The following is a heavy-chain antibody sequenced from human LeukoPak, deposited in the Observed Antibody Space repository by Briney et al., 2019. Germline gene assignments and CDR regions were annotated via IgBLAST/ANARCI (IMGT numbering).Heavy chain of an antibody. CDR1: GFTFSTYA. V-gene: IGHV3-21*01. D-gene: IGHD1-1*01. J-gene: IGHJ3*02. CDR2: ISSSSSYI. CDR3: ASHTYKSSWKRSSFDI. Sequence: GGSLRLSCAASGFTFSTYAMTWVRQAPGKGLEWVSSISSSSSYIYYADSVKGRFTISRDNAKNSLYLQMNSLRAEDTAVYYCASHTYKSSWKRSSFDIWGQGTMVTVSS.